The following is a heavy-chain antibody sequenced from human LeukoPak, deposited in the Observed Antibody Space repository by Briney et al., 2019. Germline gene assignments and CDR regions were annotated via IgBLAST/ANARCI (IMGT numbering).Heavy chain of an antibody. Sequence: PGGSLRLSCAASGFTFSSYEMNWVRQAPGKGLEWVSYISSSGSTIYYADSVKGRFTISRDNAKNSLYMQMNSLRAEDTAVYYCARDSTVRFQYYFDFWGQGTLVTVSS. CDR3: ARDSTVRFQYYFDF. D-gene: IGHD4-11*01. V-gene: IGHV3-48*03. CDR1: GFTFSSYE. J-gene: IGHJ4*02. CDR2: ISSSGSTI.